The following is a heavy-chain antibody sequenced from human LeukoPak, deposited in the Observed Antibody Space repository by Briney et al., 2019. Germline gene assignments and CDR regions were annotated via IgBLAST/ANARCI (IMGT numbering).Heavy chain of an antibody. CDR1: GFTFSSYE. Sequence: GVLRLSCAASGFTFSSYEMNWVRQAPGKGLEWVSHISGSGENIYYADSVKGRFTISRDNTKNLLYLQMNSLRAEDTAVYYCARDWATTWYGEYFDHWGQGTLVTVSS. CDR3: ARDWATTWYGEYFDH. CDR2: ISGSGENI. J-gene: IGHJ4*02. V-gene: IGHV3-48*03. D-gene: IGHD3-10*01.